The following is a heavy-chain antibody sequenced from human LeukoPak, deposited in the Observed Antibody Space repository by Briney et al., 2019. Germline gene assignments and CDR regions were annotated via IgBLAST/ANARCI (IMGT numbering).Heavy chain of an antibody. CDR1: GFTFSSYA. CDR3: ARGSVGGGNNFDY. J-gene: IGHJ4*02. V-gene: IGHV3-23*01. D-gene: IGHD3-16*01. CDR2: ISGSGGST. Sequence: GGSLRLSCAASGFTFSSYAMSWVRQAPGKGLEWVSAISGSGGSTYYADSVKGRFTISRDNAKNSLYLQMNSLRAGDTAVYYCARGSVGGGNNFDYWGQGTLVTVSS.